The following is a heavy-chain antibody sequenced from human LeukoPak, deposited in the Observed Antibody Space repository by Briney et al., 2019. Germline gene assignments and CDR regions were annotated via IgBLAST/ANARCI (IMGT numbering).Heavy chain of an antibody. CDR2: ISAYNGNT. CDR1: GYTFTSYG. Sequence: ASVKVSCKASGYTFTSYGISWVRQAPGQGLEWMGWISAYNGNTNYAQKLQGRVTMTTDTSTSIAYMELRSLRSDDTAVYYCARDQNDYGDSPGDYWAREPWSPSPQ. D-gene: IGHD4-17*01. CDR3: ARDQNDYGDSPGDY. V-gene: IGHV1-18*01. J-gene: IGHJ4*02.